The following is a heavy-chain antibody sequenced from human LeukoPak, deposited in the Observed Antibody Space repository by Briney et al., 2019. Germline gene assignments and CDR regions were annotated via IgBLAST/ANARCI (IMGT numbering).Heavy chain of an antibody. D-gene: IGHD2-2*01. CDR1: GGSISSHY. V-gene: IGHV4-59*11. CDR2: IYYSGST. CDR3: ARVVVVIPAATNSWFDP. Sequence: SETLSLTCTVSGGSISSHYWSWIRQPPGKGLEWIGYIYYSGSTNYNPSLKSRVTISVDTSKNQFSLKLSSVTAADTAVYYCARVVVVIPAATNSWFDPWGQGTLVTVSS. J-gene: IGHJ5*02.